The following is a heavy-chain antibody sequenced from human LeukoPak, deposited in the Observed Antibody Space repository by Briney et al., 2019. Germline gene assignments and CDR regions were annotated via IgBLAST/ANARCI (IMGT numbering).Heavy chain of an antibody. V-gene: IGHV1-18*01. CDR1: GYTFTSYG. CDR2: ISAYNGNT. CDR3: ARAFSLHIDYDFWSGYGREQYYYYGMDV. D-gene: IGHD3-3*01. Sequence: ASVKVSCKASGYTFTSYGISWVRQAPGQGLEWMGWISAYNGNTNYAQKLQGRVTMTTDTSTSTAYMELRSLRSDDTAVYYCARAFSLHIDYDFWSGYGREQYYYYGMDVWGQGTTVTVSS. J-gene: IGHJ6*02.